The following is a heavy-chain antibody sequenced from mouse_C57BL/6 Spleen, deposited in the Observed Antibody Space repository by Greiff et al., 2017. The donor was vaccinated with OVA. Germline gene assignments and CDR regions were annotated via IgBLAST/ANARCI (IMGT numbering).Heavy chain of an antibody. CDR1: GYTFTSYW. CDR2: INPSNGGT. D-gene: IGHD2-5*01. J-gene: IGHJ1*03. CDR3: ASYSNYDWYFDV. V-gene: IGHV1-53*01. Sequence: QVQLQQPGTELVKPGASVKLSCKASGYTFTSYWMHWVKQRPGQGLEWIGNINPSNGGTNYNEKFKSKATLTVDKSSSTDYMQLSSLTSEDSAVYYCASYSNYDWYFDVWGTGTTVTVSS.